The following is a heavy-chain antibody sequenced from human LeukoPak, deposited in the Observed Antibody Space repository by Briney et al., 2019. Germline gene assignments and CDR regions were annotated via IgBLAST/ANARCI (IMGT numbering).Heavy chain of an antibody. D-gene: IGHD3-22*01. Sequence: GGSLRLSSAASGFTFSSYAMSWVRQAPGKGLEWVSAISGSGGSTYYADSVKGRFTISRDNSKNTLYLQMNSLRAEDTAAYYCAKRLYDSSGYYYGGFDYWGQGTLVTVSS. J-gene: IGHJ4*02. CDR3: AKRLYDSSGYYYGGFDY. CDR1: GFTFSSYA. V-gene: IGHV3-23*01. CDR2: ISGSGGST.